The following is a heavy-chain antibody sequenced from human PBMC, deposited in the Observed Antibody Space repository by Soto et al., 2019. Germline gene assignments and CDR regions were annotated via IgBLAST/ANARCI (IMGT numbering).Heavy chain of an antibody. D-gene: IGHD3-10*01. CDR2: IYHSGST. V-gene: IGHV4-4*02. CDR1: GGSISSSNW. CDR3: ASSWAGGGSGSIGFDY. J-gene: IGHJ4*02. Sequence: QVQLQESGPGLVKPSGTLSLTCAVSGGSISSSNWWSWVRQPPGKGLEWIGEIYHSGSTNYNPSLKSRGTISXXKXKXLCSLKLSSVTAAATAVYYCASSWAGGGSGSIGFDYWGQGTLVTVSS.